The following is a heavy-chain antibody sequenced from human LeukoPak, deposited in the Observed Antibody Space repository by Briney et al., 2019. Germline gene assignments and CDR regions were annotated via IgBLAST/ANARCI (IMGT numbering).Heavy chain of an antibody. Sequence: ASVKVSCKACGYTFTSYYMHWVRQAPAQGLEWMGIINHSGGSTSYAQKFQGRVTMTRDTSTSTVYMELSRLRSDDTAVYYCARDGGRFGELSYWGQGNLVTVSS. J-gene: IGHJ4*02. CDR1: GYTFTSYY. CDR2: INHSGGST. D-gene: IGHD3-10*01. V-gene: IGHV1-46*01. CDR3: ARDGGRFGELSY.